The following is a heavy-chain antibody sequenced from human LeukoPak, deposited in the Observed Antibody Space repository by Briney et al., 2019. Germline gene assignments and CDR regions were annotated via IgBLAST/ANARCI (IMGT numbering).Heavy chain of an antibody. CDR1: GFTVSSNY. J-gene: IGHJ4*02. D-gene: IGHD1-1*01. CDR3: ARAVLELVRPARAYYFDY. V-gene: IGHV3-53*01. CDR2: IYSGGST. Sequence: GGSLRLSCAASGFTVSSNYMSWVRQAPGKGLEWVSVIYSGGSTYYADSVKGRFTISRDNSKNTLYLQMNSLRAEDTAVYYCARAVLELVRPARAYYFDYWGQGTLVTVSS.